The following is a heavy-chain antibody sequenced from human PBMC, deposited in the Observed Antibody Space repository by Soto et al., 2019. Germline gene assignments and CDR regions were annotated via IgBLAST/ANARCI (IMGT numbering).Heavy chain of an antibody. CDR3: ASLTIFGVDTYYYGMDV. CDR1: GGTFSSYA. D-gene: IGHD3-3*01. Sequence: VKVSCKASGGTFSSYAISWVRQAPGQGLEWMGGIIPIFGTANYAQKFQGRVTITADKSTSTAYMELSSLRSEDTAVYYCASLTIFGVDTYYYGMDVWGQGTTVTVS. CDR2: IIPIFGTA. J-gene: IGHJ6*02. V-gene: IGHV1-69*06.